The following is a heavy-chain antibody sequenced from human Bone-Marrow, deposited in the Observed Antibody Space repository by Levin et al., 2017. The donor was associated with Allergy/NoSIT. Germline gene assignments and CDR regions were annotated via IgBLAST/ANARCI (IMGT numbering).Heavy chain of an antibody. CDR2: ISYDGNYK. CDR1: GFSFSNYG. CDR3: VKDTGNYYDTTGHLHY. D-gene: IGHD3-22*01. Sequence: GGSLRLSCAAAGFSFSNYGMHWVRQAPGKGLERVAVISYDGNYKYYGDSIEGRFTISRDNFKNTLYLQMNSLRPEDTAVYYCVKDTGNYYDTTGHLHYWGQGTLVTVSS. J-gene: IGHJ4*02. V-gene: IGHV3-30*18.